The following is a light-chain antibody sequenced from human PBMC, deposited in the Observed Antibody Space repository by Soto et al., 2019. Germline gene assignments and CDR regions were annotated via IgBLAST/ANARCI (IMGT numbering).Light chain of an antibody. CDR3: SSYARSSSLVV. CDR1: SSDIGYYNY. V-gene: IGLV2-14*01. J-gene: IGLJ3*02. CDR2: EVS. Sequence: QSALTQPACVSGSPGQWITISCTGTSSDIGYYNYVSWYRQDPGKAPKLILYEVSNRPSGVSNRFSGSKSGNTASLTISGLQAEDEADYYCSSYARSSSLVVFGGGTKLTVL.